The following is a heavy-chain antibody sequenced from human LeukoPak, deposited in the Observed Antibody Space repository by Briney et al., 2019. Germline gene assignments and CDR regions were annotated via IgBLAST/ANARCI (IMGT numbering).Heavy chain of an antibody. Sequence: GGSLRLSCAASGFTFSSYWMHWVRQAPGEGLVWVSRINPDGSTTNYADSVQGRFTISRDNAKNMLYLQMNSLRAEDTAVYYCERDLRESDFWGQGTLVTVSS. J-gene: IGHJ4*02. V-gene: IGHV3-74*01. CDR2: INPDGSTT. CDR3: ERDLRESDF. CDR1: GFTFSSYW.